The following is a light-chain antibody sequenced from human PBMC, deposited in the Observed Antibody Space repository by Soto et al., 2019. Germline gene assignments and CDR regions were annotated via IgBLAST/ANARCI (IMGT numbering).Light chain of an antibody. CDR3: CSYTSPNTYV. Sequence: QSVLTQPASVSGSPGQSITISCTGTSSDVGGYNYVSWYQQHPDKAPKLMIYDVSNRPSGVSNRFSGSKSGNTASLTISALQAEDETDYYCCSYTSPNTYVFGTGTKVTVL. CDR2: DVS. V-gene: IGLV2-14*01. CDR1: SSDVGGYNY. J-gene: IGLJ1*01.